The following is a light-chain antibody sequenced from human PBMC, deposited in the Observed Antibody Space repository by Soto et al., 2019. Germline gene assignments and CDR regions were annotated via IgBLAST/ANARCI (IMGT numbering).Light chain of an antibody. CDR3: SSFTSSSTRVV. CDR1: SRDVGGYHY. CDR2: DVS. Sequence: QSALTQPASVSGSPGQSITISCTGTSRDVGGYHYVSWYQQHPGKVPKLMIYDVSNRPSGVSNRFSGSKSGNTASLTISGLQAEDEADYYCSSFTSSSTRVVFGGGTKLTVL. J-gene: IGLJ2*01. V-gene: IGLV2-14*01.